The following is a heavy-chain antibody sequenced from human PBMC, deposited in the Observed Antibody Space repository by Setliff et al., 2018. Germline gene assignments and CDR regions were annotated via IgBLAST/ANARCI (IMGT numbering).Heavy chain of an antibody. CDR2: ISASGRTI. V-gene: IGHV3-48*03. CDR3: ATSSPRGYYFDH. Sequence: GGSLRLSCAASGFTFSNFEMNWVRQAPGKGLEWVSYISASGRTIYSADSVKGRFSISRDNAKNSLYLQMNNLRAEDTAVYYCATSSPRGYYFDHWGQGTLVTVSS. D-gene: IGHD2-15*01. J-gene: IGHJ4*02. CDR1: GFTFSNFE.